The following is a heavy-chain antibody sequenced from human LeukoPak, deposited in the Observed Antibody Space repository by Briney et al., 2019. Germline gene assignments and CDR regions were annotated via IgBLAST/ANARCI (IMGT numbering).Heavy chain of an antibody. CDR1: GYTFTGYY. J-gene: IGHJ4*02. CDR2: INPNSGGT. Sequence: ASVKVSCKASGYTFTGYYIHWVRQAPGQGLEWIGWINPNSGGTNYAQKFQGRVTMTRDTSISTAYMELSRLRSDDSAVYYCASGKYSSSSQFDYWGQGTLVTVSS. D-gene: IGHD6-6*01. CDR3: ASGKYSSSSQFDY. V-gene: IGHV1-2*02.